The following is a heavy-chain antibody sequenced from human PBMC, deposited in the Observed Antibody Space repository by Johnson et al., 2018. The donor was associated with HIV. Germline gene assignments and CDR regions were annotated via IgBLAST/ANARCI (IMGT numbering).Heavy chain of an antibody. V-gene: IGHV3-23*04. CDR1: GFTFSSYA. CDR3: AKDKARWELLAFDI. CDR2: ISGRGGTT. J-gene: IGHJ3*02. Sequence: VQLVESGGGLVQPGRSLKLSCAASGFTFSSYAMSWVRQAPGKGLEWVSAISGRGGTTYYADSVKGRFTISRDNSKNTLYPQMNSLRAEDTAVYHCAKDKARWELLAFDIWGQGTMVTVSS. D-gene: IGHD1-26*01.